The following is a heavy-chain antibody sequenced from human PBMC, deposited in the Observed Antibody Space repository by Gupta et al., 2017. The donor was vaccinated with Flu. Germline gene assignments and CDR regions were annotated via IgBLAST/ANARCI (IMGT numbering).Heavy chain of an antibody. CDR2: IWYDGSNK. Sequence: QVQLVESGGGVVQPGRSLRLSCAASGFTFSSYGMHWVRQAPGKGLEWVAVIWYDGSNKYYADSVKGRFTISRDNSKNTLYLQMNSLRAEDTAVYYCARVGYSYGYMVDYWGQGTLVTVSS. D-gene: IGHD5-18*01. CDR3: ARVGYSYGYMVDY. J-gene: IGHJ4*02. CDR1: GFTFSSYG. V-gene: IGHV3-33*01.